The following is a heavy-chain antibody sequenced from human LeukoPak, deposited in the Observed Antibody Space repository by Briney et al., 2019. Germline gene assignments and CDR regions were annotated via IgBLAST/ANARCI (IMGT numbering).Heavy chain of an antibody. CDR3: ARATPNYYDSSGSIFDY. D-gene: IGHD3-22*01. CDR2: IYHSGST. V-gene: IGHV4-4*02. J-gene: IGHJ4*02. CDR1: GGSISSSNW. Sequence: SETLSLTCAVSGGSISSSNWWSWVRQPPGKGLEWIGEIYHSGSTNYNPSLKSRVTISVDKSKNQFSLKLSSVTAADTAVYYCARATPNYYDSSGSIFDYWGQGTLVTVSS.